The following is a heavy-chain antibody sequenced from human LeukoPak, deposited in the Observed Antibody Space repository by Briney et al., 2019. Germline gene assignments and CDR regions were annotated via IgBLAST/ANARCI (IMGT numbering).Heavy chain of an antibody. CDR2: MIISGGST. CDR1: GFTFSTFA. J-gene: IGHJ4*02. V-gene: IGHV3-23*01. Sequence: PGRSLRPSCEASGFTFSTFAMTWVRQVPGKGLEWVSSMIISGGSTYYADSVKGRFTISRDNSKNTLYLEMNSLRVEDTALYYCARETKIDYWGQGALVTVSS. CDR3: ARETKIDY. D-gene: IGHD1-7*01.